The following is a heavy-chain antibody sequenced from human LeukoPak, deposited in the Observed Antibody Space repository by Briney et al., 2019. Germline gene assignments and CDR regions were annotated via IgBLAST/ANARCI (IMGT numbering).Heavy chain of an antibody. V-gene: IGHV1-8*03. CDR1: GYTFTSYD. CDR3: ARGGLSDYGDYEFDY. Sequence: ASVKVSCKASGYTFTSYDINWVRQATGQGLEWMGWMNPNSGNTGYAQKFQGGVTITRNTSISTAYMELSSLRSEDTAVYYCARGGLSDYGDYEFDYWGQGTLVTVSS. J-gene: IGHJ4*02. D-gene: IGHD4-17*01. CDR2: MNPNSGNT.